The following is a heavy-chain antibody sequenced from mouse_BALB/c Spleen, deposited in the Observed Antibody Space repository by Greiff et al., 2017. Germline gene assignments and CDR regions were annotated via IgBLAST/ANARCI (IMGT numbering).Heavy chain of an antibody. CDR1: GYTFSSYW. Sequence: QVQLQQSGAELMKPGASVKISCKATGYTFSSYWIEWVKQRPGHGLEWIGEILPGSGSTNYNEKFKGKATFTADTSSNTAYMQLSSLTSEDSAVYYCARGRYDVAMDYWGQGTSVTVSS. J-gene: IGHJ4*01. D-gene: IGHD2-14*01. CDR2: ILPGSGST. CDR3: ARGRYDVAMDY. V-gene: IGHV1-9*01.